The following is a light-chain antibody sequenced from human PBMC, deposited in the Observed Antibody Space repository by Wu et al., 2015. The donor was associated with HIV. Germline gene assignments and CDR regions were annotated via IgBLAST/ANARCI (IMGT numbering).Light chain of an antibody. CDR2: AAS. CDR3: QQYYLYPPIT. V-gene: IGKV1-8*01. CDR1: QDISSY. Sequence: AIRITQSPSSLSASTGDRVTITCRASQDISSYLAWYQQKPGKAPKLLIYAASTLQSGVPSRFSGSGSGTHFTLTISCLQSEDFATYYCQQYYLYPPITFGQGTRLEIK. J-gene: IGKJ5*01.